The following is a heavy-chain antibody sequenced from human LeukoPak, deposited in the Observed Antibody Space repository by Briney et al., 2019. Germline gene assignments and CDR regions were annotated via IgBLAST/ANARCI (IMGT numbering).Heavy chain of an antibody. D-gene: IGHD4-17*01. V-gene: IGHV3-48*03. CDR3: ARDPLFDYGDHGPSDY. Sequence: GGSLRLSCATSGFTFGSHEMNWVRQAPGKGLEWVSYISNSGSIIYYSDSVKGRFTISRDNTKKSLYLQMNSLRAEDTAVYYYARDPLFDYGDHGPSDYWGQGTLVTVSS. CDR1: GFTFGSHE. CDR2: ISNSGSII. J-gene: IGHJ4*02.